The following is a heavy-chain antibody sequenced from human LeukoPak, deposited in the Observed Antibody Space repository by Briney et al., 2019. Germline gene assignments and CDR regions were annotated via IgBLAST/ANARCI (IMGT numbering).Heavy chain of an antibody. CDR3: ARHAYYYDRSGSYEAFDI. D-gene: IGHD3-22*01. CDR1: GGSIGSYY. CDR2: MYYSGST. J-gene: IGHJ3*02. Sequence: PSETLSLTCTVSGGSIGSYYWSWIRQPAGKGLEWIGPMYYSGSTNYKPSLKSRVTISVDTSKNQFSLKLSSVTAADTAVYYCARHAYYYDRSGSYEAFDIWGQGTMVTVSS. V-gene: IGHV4-59*08.